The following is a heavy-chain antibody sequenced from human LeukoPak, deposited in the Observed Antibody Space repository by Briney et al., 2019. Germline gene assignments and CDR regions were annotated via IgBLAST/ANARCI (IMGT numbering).Heavy chain of an antibody. CDR3: AKDWGGELLVDY. Sequence: GGSLRLSCAASGFTFRSYWMSWVRQAPGKGLEWVAFTWSDGSNKYYADSVKGRYTISRDNSKNTLYLQMNSLRPEDTAVYYCAKDWGGELLVDYWGQGTLVTVSS. CDR2: TWSDGSNK. D-gene: IGHD1-26*01. CDR1: GFTFRSYW. V-gene: IGHV3-30*02. J-gene: IGHJ4*02.